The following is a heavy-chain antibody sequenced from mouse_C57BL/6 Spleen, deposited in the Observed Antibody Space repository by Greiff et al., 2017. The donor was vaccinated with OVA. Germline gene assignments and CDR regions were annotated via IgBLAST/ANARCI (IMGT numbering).Heavy chain of an antibody. D-gene: IGHD2-4*01. CDR2: ISSGGDYI. V-gene: IGHV5-9-1*02. CDR3: TRSMITTRVGYYAMDY. Sequence: EVHLVESGEGLVKPGGSLKLSCAASGFTFSSYAMSWVRQTPEKRLEWVAYISSGGDYIYYADTVKGRFTISRDNARNTLYLQMSSLKSEDTAMYYCTRSMITTRVGYYAMDYWGQGTSVTVSS. CDR1: GFTFSSYA. J-gene: IGHJ4*01.